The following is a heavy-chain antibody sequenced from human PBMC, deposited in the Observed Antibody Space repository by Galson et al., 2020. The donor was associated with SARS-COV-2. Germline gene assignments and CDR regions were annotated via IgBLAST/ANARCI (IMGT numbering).Heavy chain of an antibody. CDR3: ARGTHYYDSSGYFASDAFDI. V-gene: IGHV4-39*07. J-gene: IGHJ3*02. Sequence: YNPSLKSRVTISVDTSKNQFSLKLSSVTAADTAVYYCARGTHYYDSSGYFASDAFDIWGQGTMVTVSS. D-gene: IGHD3-22*01.